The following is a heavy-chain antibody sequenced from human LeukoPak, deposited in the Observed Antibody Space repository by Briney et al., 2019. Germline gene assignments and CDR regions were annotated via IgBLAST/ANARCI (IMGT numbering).Heavy chain of an antibody. CDR1: RFTFSNAW. J-gene: IGHJ4*02. D-gene: IGHD4/OR15-4a*01. V-gene: IGHV3-15*01. CDR2: IKSKADGETT. Sequence: PGGSLRLSCAASRFTFSNAWMNWVRQAPGKGLEWVGRIKSKADGETTDYAAPVKGRFTISRDDSNNMVYPQMNSLKIEDTAVYYCAIDEPNYAPYDFDYWGQGTLVTVSS. CDR3: AIDEPNYAPYDFDY.